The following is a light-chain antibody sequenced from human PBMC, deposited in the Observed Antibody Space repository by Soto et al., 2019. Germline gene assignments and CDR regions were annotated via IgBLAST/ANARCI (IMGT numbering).Light chain of an antibody. J-gene: IGKJ4*01. CDR1: QSVSSNY. CDR2: GAS. CDR3: QQYGSSTLT. V-gene: IGKV3-20*01. Sequence: ENVLTQSPGTLSLSPGARGTLSCRASQSVSSNYLAWYQQKPGQAPRLLISGASSRATGIPDRFSGSGSGTDFTLTITGLVNEDFAVYYCQQYGSSTLTFGGGTKVDIK.